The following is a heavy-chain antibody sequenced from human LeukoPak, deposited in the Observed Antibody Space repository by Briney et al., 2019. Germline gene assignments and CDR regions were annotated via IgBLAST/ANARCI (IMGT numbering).Heavy chain of an antibody. CDR3: ARVFTRSGHKPGAPGY. J-gene: IGHJ4*02. CDR2: IIPIFGTA. CDR1: GGTFSSYA. V-gene: IGHV1-69*13. Sequence: GASVKVSCKASGGTFSSYAISWVRQAPGQGLEWMGGIIPIFGTANYAQKFQGRVTITADESTSTAYMELSSLRSEDTAVYYCARVFTRSGHKPGAPGYWGQGTLVTVSS. D-gene: IGHD2-15*01.